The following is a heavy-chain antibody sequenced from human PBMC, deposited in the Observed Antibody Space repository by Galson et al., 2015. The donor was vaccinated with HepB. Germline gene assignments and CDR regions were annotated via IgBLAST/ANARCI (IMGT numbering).Heavy chain of an antibody. Sequence: SLRLSCAASGFTFSSFAMNWVRQAPGKGLEWVSVISDTGGSTYYADSVKGRFTISRDNSKNTLYLQMNRLRAADTAVYYCAKETGSVAVVTLDSWGQGALVAVSS. V-gene: IGHV3-23*01. J-gene: IGHJ4*02. CDR1: GFTFSSFA. CDR3: AKETGSVAVVTLDS. D-gene: IGHD2-21*02. CDR2: ISDTGGST.